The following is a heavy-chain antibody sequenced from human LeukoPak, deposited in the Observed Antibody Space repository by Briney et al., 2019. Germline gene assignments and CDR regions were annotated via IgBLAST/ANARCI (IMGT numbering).Heavy chain of an antibody. J-gene: IGHJ4*02. Sequence: GGSLRLSCAASGFTVSSNYMSWVRQAPGKGLEWVSVIYSGGSTYYADSVKGRFTISRDNSKNTLYLQMNSLRAEDTAVYYCARGGRWLQLSLFDYWGQGTLVTVSS. CDR3: ARGGRWLQLSLFDY. D-gene: IGHD5-24*01. CDR1: GFTVSSNY. CDR2: IYSGGST. V-gene: IGHV3-66*01.